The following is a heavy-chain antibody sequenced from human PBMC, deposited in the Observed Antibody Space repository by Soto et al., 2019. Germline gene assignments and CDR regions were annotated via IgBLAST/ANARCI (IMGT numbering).Heavy chain of an antibody. CDR1: GFSFDDYA. CDR3: AKGGQGGYDIYWYFDL. D-gene: IGHD5-12*01. J-gene: IGHJ2*01. Sequence: PGGSLRRSCAASGFSFDDYAMHWVRQAPGKGLEWVSGISWNSGSIGYADSVKGRFTISRDNAKNSLYLQMNSLRAEDTALYYCAKGGQGGYDIYWYFDLWGRGTLVTVSS. CDR2: ISWNSGSI. V-gene: IGHV3-9*01.